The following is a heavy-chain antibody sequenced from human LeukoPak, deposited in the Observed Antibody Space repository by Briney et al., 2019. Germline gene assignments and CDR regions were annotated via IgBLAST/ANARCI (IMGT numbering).Heavy chain of an antibody. V-gene: IGHV3-7*01. Sequence: PGGSLRLSCIASGFTINQHAMSWVRQAPVKGLEWVASIRPDGSAVFYMDSVKGRFTFSRDNAKNSLDLQMNSLRAEDTAVYYCARFGLPYSIDLWGQGTMVTVSS. J-gene: IGHJ6*02. CDR1: GFTINQHA. CDR2: IRPDGSAV. CDR3: ARFGLPYSIDL. D-gene: IGHD3/OR15-3a*01.